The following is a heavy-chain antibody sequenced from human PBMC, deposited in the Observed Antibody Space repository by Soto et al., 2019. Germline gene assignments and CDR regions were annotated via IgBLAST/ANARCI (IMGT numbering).Heavy chain of an antibody. Sequence: YPRLASTAHRYTYGGYAMSWVRQAPRKGLEWVGFIRSNAYGGTTEYAASVKGRFTISRDDSKSIAYLQMNSLKTEDTAVYYCTRDNIVVVVASSGYCYYYYVLAFCGQGSTV. CDR1: RYTYGGYA. D-gene: IGHD2-15*01. V-gene: IGHV3-49*04. CDR3: TRDNIVVVVASSGYCYYYYVLAF. CDR2: IRSNAYGGTT. J-gene: IGHJ6*02.